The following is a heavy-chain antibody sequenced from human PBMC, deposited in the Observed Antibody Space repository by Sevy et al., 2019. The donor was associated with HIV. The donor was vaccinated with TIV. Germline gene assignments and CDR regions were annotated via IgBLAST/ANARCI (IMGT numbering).Heavy chain of an antibody. CDR3: ASPGGYSYGYSYYYYGMDV. CDR1: GFTFSSYW. CDR2: INSDGRST. D-gene: IGHD5-18*01. Sequence: GGSLRLSCAASGFTFSSYWMHWVRQAPGKGLVWVSRINSDGRSTSYADSVKGRFTISRDNAKNTLYLQMNSLRAEDTAVYYCASPGGYSYGYSYYYYGMDVWGQGTTVTVSS. J-gene: IGHJ6*02. V-gene: IGHV3-74*01.